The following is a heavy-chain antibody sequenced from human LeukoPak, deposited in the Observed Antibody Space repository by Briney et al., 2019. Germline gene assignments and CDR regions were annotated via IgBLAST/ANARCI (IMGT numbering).Heavy chain of an antibody. Sequence: SETLSLTCTVSGYSISSGYYWGWIRPPPGKGLEWIGSIYHSGSTYYNPSLKSRVTISVDTSKNQFSLKLSSVTAADTAVYYCARDPGAYDFWSGYQRGNFDYWGQGTLVTVSS. V-gene: IGHV4-38-2*02. CDR2: IYHSGST. D-gene: IGHD3-3*01. CDR3: ARDPGAYDFWSGYQRGNFDY. J-gene: IGHJ4*02. CDR1: GYSISSGYY.